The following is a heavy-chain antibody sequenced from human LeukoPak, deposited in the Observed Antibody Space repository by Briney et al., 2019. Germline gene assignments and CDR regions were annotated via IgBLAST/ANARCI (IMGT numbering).Heavy chain of an antibody. CDR2: IYYSGST. D-gene: IGHD3-16*01. CDR3: ATHHLHRGGGY. CDR1: GASLSRYY. J-gene: IGHJ4*02. Sequence: PSETLSLTCTVSGASLSRYYWSWIRQPPGKGLEWIGYIYYSGSTNYNPSLKSRVTISVDTSKNQFSLKLSSVTAADTAVYYCATHHLHRGGGYWGQGTLVTVSS. V-gene: IGHV4-59*01.